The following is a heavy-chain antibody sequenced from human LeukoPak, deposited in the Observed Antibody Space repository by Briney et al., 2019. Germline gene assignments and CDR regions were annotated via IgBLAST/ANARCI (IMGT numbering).Heavy chain of an antibody. V-gene: IGHV3-48*01. D-gene: IGHD1-26*01. CDR2: ISSSSNII. J-gene: IGHJ4*02. Sequence: PGVSLRLSCGVSGYPFSSYRVKWVRQATGKGVEWVSYISSSSNIIYYLDSVKGHFPISRYNANISLYQQMHNRRAEDTDVYCGAREGDTRGAVGTEFDYWGQGARATVSS. CDR3: AREGDTRGAVGTEFDY. CDR1: GYPFSSYR.